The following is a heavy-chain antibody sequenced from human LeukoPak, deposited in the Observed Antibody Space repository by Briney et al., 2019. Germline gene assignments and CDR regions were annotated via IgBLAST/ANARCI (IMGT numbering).Heavy chain of an antibody. CDR1: GFTFSGSA. J-gene: IGHJ4*02. D-gene: IGHD5-24*01. Sequence: PGGSLRLSCAASGFTFSGSAMHWVRQASGKELGWVGRIRSKANSYATAYAASVKGRFTISRDDSKNTAYLQMNSLKTEDTAVYYCTRHLGDGYNLLVGGSVPYYFDYWGQGTLVTVSS. CDR2: IRSKANSYAT. V-gene: IGHV3-73*01. CDR3: TRHLGDGYNLLVGGSVPYYFDY.